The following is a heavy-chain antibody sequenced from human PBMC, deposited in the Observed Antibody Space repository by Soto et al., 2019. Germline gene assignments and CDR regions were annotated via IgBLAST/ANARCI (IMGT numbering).Heavy chain of an antibody. CDR1: GYTVILSC. Sequence: SVDVPPHSDGYTVILSCICRGRQDPGQGLEWMGLISAYNCNTNYAQKLQGRVTMTTDTSTSTAYMELRSLRSDDTAFDNCARLESLVGACPSADRGQGTPVTVS. CDR2: ISAYNCNT. D-gene: IGHD1-26*01. V-gene: IGHV1-18*04. J-gene: IGHJ4*02. CDR3: ARLESLVGACPSAD.